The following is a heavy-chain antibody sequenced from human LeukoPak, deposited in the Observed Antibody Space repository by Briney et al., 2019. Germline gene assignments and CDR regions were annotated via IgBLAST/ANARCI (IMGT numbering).Heavy chain of an antibody. CDR3: AKSYSTAWYSFDY. Sequence: GGSLRLSCAVSGFPFDNYAMNWVRQAPGKGLEWVSTISGSGGYTYYADSVKGRFTISRDSSKNTLCLQMNSLRVEDTAVYYCAKSYSTAWYSFDYWGQGTLVTVSS. D-gene: IGHD6-19*01. V-gene: IGHV3-23*01. CDR2: ISGSGGYT. J-gene: IGHJ4*02. CDR1: GFPFDNYA.